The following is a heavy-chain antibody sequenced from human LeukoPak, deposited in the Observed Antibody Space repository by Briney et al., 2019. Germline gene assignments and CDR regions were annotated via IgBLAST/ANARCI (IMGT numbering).Heavy chain of an antibody. D-gene: IGHD3-16*02. CDR3: ARDPGPHADEYRYFDY. Sequence: RPSETLSLTCTVSGASIRSYYWSWIRQPPGKGLEWIGYIYYSGSTNYNPSLKSRVTISVDTSKNQFSLKLSSVTAADTAVYYCARDPGPHADEYRYFDYWGQGTLVTVSS. CDR1: GASIRSYY. V-gene: IGHV4-59*12. CDR2: IYYSGST. J-gene: IGHJ4*02.